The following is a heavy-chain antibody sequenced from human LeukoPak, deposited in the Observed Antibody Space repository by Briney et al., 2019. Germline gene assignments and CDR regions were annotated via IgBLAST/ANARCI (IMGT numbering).Heavy chain of an antibody. Sequence: SETLSLTCAVYGGSFSGYYWSWIRQPPGEGLEWIGEINHSGSTNYNPSLKSRVTISVDTSKNQFSLKLSSVTAADTAVYYVARARQLGAFDIWGQGTMVTVSS. CDR2: INHSGST. D-gene: IGHD2-2*01. CDR1: GGSFSGYY. V-gene: IGHV4-34*01. CDR3: ARARQLGAFDI. J-gene: IGHJ3*02.